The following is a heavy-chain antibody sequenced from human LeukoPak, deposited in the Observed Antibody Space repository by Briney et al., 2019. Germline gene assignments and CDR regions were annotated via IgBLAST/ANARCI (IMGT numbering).Heavy chain of an antibody. CDR2: ISYDGSNK. D-gene: IGHD4-17*01. Sequence: GGSLRLSCAASGFTFSSYGMHWVRQAPGKGLEWVAVISYDGSNKYYADSVKGRFTISRDNSKNTLYLQMNSLRAEDTAVYYCAKDVGYGDSETDYWGQGTLVTVSS. CDR1: GFTFSSYG. CDR3: AKDVGYGDSETDY. J-gene: IGHJ4*02. V-gene: IGHV3-30*18.